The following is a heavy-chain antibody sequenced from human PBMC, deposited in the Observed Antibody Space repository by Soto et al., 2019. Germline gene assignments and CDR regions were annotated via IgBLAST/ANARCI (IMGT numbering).Heavy chain of an antibody. CDR2: LRTNGDAGTT. D-gene: IGHD3-10*01. V-gene: IGHV3-23*01. J-gene: IGHJ4*02. Sequence: VGSMRLSCAASGFTFTSYSIRWARHAPGKXLECVSGLRTNGDAGTTYYADSVKRRFTITSDNYNEKLFLHMNSLRAEDTAIYYCAKQVNSGPGSQYFDYWEQGTLVTASS. CDR3: AKQVNSGPGSQYFDY. CDR1: GFTFTSYS.